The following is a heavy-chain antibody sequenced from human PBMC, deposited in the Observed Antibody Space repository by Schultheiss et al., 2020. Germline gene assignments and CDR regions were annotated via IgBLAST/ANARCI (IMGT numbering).Heavy chain of an antibody. CDR3: ARDPEYPADY. J-gene: IGHJ4*02. Sequence: GGSLRLSCAASGFTVSSNYMSWVRQAPGKGLEWVAVISYDGSNKYYADSVKGRFTISRDNAKNSLYLQMNSLRAEDTAVYYCARDPEYPADYWGQGTLVTVSS. CDR1: GFTVSSNY. V-gene: IGHV3-30*03. D-gene: IGHD2/OR15-2a*01. CDR2: ISYDGSNK.